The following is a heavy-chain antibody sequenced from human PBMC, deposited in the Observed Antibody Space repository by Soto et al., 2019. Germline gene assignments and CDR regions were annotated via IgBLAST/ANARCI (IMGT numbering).Heavy chain of an antibody. CDR3: ARVAMITFGGVISPLDPYFDY. D-gene: IGHD3-16*02. Sequence: SETLSLTCTVSGGSISSYYWSWIRQPPGKGLEWIGYIYYSGSTNYNPSLKSRVTISVDTSKNQFSLKLSSVTAADTAVYYCARVAMITFGGVISPLDPYFDYWGQGTLVTVSS. V-gene: IGHV4-59*01. CDR2: IYYSGST. J-gene: IGHJ4*02. CDR1: GGSISSYY.